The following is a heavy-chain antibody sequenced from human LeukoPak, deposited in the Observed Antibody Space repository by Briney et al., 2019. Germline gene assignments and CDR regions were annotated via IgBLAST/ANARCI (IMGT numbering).Heavy chain of an antibody. CDR1: GYSISSGYY. CDR2: IYHSGST. V-gene: IGHV4-38-2*01. CDR3: ASRGGSYSDDFDY. D-gene: IGHD1-26*01. Sequence: KPSETLSLTCAVSGYSISSGYYWGWIRPPPGKGLEWIGSIYHSGSTYYNPSLKSRVTLSVDTSKNQFSLKLSSVTAADTAVYYCASRGGSYSDDFDYWGQGTLVTVSS. J-gene: IGHJ4*02.